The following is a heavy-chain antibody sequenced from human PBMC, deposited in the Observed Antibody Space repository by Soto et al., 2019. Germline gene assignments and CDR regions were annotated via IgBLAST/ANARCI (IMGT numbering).Heavy chain of an antibody. D-gene: IGHD3-9*01. V-gene: IGHV4-59*11. J-gene: IGHJ4*02. CDR3: ARVGERWQYFDWFYYFDS. CDR1: VGATGGRY. CDR2: VYYSGSS. Sequence: PSEALSLTCTVSVGATGGRYWRWIRQPPVRGLEWIGYVYYSGSSTSNPSLKSRVTMSADTSKNQLSLKVRSVTAADTAVYYCARVGERWQYFDWFYYFDSWGQGALVTVSS.